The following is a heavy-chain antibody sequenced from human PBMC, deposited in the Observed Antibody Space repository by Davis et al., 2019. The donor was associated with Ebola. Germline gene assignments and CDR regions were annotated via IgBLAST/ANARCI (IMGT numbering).Heavy chain of an antibody. CDR3: ARLPSLDRFDY. CDR2: FYYRGRT. CDR1: GGSVSSSAYY. D-gene: IGHD3-9*01. V-gene: IGHV4-39*02. Sequence: MPSETLSLTCTVSGGSVSSSAYYWGWIRQPPGKGLEWIGTFYYRGRTFYNPSLKSRVTISVDTSKNHFSLKLSSVIAADTAVYYCARLPSLDRFDYWGQGILVTVSS. J-gene: IGHJ4*02.